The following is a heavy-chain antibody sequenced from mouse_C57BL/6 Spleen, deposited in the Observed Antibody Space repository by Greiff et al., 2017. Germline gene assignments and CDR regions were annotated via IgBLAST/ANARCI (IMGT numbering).Heavy chain of an antibody. Sequence: EVKLVESGPGLVKPSQSLSLTCSVTGYSITSGYYWNWIRQFPGNKLEWMGYISYAGSNNYNPSLKNRISITRDTSKNQFFLKLNSVTTEDTATYYCAREGGNYPFYARDYWGQGTSVTVSS. J-gene: IGHJ4*01. V-gene: IGHV3-6*01. CDR3: AREGGNYPFYARDY. D-gene: IGHD2-1*01. CDR2: ISYAGSN. CDR1: GYSITSGYY.